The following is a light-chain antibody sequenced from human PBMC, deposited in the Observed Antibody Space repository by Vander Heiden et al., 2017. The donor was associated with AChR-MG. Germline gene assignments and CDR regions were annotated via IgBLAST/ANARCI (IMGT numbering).Light chain of an antibody. V-gene: IGKV3-15*01. CDR3: QQYNNGPPWT. CDR2: GAS. J-gene: IGKJ1*01. CDR1: QSVSSN. Sequence: EIVMTQSPATLSVSPGERATLSCRASQSVSSNVAWYQQKPGQAPRLLSYGASTRATGIPARFSGSGSGTEFTLTISSLQSEDFAVYYCQQYNNGPPWTFGQGTKVEIK.